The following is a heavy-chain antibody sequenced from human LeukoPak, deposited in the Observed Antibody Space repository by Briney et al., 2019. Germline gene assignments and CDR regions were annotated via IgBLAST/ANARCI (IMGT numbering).Heavy chain of an antibody. CDR3: ARLTPNLRGLYYYYYYMDV. CDR2: IYYSGST. D-gene: IGHD4-17*01. CDR1: GGSISGSSYY. V-gene: IGHV4-39*01. Sequence: SETLSLTCTVSGGSISGSSYYWGWIRQPPGKGLEWIGSIYYSGSTYYNPSLKSRVTISVDTSKNQFSLKLSSVTAADTAVYYCARLTPNLRGLYYYYYYMDVWGKGTTVTVSS. J-gene: IGHJ6*03.